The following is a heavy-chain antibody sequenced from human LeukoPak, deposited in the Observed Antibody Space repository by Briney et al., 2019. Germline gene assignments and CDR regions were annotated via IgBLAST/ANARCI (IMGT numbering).Heavy chain of an antibody. CDR3: ASLPVTTSIKRGSVGIKLRDY. CDR1: GGSFSGYY. CDR2: INHSGST. V-gene: IGHV4-34*01. J-gene: IGHJ4*02. Sequence: SETLSLTCAVYGGSFSGYYWSWIRRPPGKGLEWIGEINHSGSTNYNPSLKSRVTISVDTSKNQFSLKLSSVTAADTAVYYCASLPVTTSIKRGSVGIKLRDYWGQGTLVTVSS. D-gene: IGHD4-17*01.